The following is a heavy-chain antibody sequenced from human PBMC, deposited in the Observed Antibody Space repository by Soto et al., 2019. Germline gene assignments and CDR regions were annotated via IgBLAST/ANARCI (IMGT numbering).Heavy chain of an antibody. CDR3: AIGRRFLAWLLLVY. Sequence: ASVKVSCKVSGYTLTELSMHWVRQAPGKGLEWMGGFDPEDGETIYAQKFQGRVTMTEDTSTDTAYMELSSLRSEDTAVYYCAIGRRFLAWLLLVYWGQGTMVTVYS. CDR1: GYTLTELS. D-gene: IGHD3-3*01. J-gene: IGHJ4*02. V-gene: IGHV1-24*01. CDR2: FDPEDGET.